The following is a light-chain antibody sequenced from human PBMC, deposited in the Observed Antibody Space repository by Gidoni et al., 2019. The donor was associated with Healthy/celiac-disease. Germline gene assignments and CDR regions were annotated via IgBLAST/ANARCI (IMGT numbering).Light chain of an antibody. CDR3: QQSYNTPWT. Sequence: DIQITQSPSPRFASVGDRVTITCRASQSSSSYLNWYQQKPGKAPKLLIYAASSLQSGVPSRFSGSGSGTDFTLTISSLQPEDFATYYCQQSYNTPWTFGQGTKVEIK. CDR1: QSSSSY. V-gene: IGKV1-39*01. CDR2: AAS. J-gene: IGKJ1*01.